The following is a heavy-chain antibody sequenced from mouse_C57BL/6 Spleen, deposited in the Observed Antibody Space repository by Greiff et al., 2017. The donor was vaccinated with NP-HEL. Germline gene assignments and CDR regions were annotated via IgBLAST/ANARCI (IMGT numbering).Heavy chain of an antibody. CDR3: ARADDGYYVNWYFDV. J-gene: IGHJ1*03. CDR2: IYPGDGDT. D-gene: IGHD2-3*01. V-gene: IGHV1-80*01. CDR1: GYAFSSYW. Sequence: VKLQESGAELVKPGASVKISCKASGYAFSSYWMNWVKQRPGKGLEWIGQIYPGDGDTNYNGKFKGKATLTADKSSSTAYMQLSSLTSEDSAVYFWARADDGYYVNWYFDVWGTGTTVTVSS.